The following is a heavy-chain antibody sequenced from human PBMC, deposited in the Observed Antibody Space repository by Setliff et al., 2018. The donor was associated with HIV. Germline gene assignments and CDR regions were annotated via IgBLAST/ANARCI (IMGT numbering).Heavy chain of an antibody. CDR2: IYYSGST. V-gene: IGHV4-31*03. D-gene: IGHD3-10*01. J-gene: IGHJ4*02. CDR1: GGSISSGGYY. CDR3: ARRDWLPLGGLDY. Sequence: PSETLSLTCTVSGGSISSGGYYWSWIRQHPGKGLEWIGYIYYSGSTYYNPSLKRRVTMSVDTSKNQFSLKLSSVTAADTAVYYCARRDWLPLGGLDYWGQGTLVTVSS.